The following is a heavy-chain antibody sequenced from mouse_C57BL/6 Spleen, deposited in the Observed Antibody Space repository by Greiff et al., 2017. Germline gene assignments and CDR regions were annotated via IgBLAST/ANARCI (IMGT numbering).Heavy chain of an antibody. Sequence: QVQLQQSGAELVKPGASVKISCKASGYAFSSYWMNWVKQRPGKGLEWIGQIYPGDGDTNYNGQFKGKATLTADKSSSTAYMQLSSLTSEDSAVYFCARINWSYAMDYWGQGTSVTVSS. V-gene: IGHV1-80*01. D-gene: IGHD4-1*02. CDR1: GYAFSSYW. J-gene: IGHJ4*01. CDR2: IYPGDGDT. CDR3: ARINWSYAMDY.